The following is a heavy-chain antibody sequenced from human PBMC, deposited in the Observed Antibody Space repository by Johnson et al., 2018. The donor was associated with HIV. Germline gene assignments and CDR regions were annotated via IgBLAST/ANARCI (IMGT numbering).Heavy chain of an antibody. J-gene: IGHJ3*02. V-gene: IGHV3-66*02. D-gene: IGHD6-25*01. CDR1: GFTVSSNY. CDR2: IYSGGST. CDR3: ARDLAAGIPSDAFDI. Sequence: VQLVESGGGVVQPGGSLRLSCAASGFTVSSNYMSWVRQAPGKGLEWVSVIYSGGSTYYADSVKGRFTISRDNSKNTLYLQMNSLRAEDTAVYYCARDLAAGIPSDAFDIWGQGTMVTVSS.